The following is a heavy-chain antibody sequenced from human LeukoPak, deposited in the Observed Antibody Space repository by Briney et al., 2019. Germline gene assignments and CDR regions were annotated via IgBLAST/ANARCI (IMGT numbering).Heavy chain of an antibody. CDR1: GGSFSGYY. CDR3: ARVRRQLGKTYYFDY. Sequence: SETLSLTCAVYGGSFSGYYWSWIRQPPGKGLEWIGEINHSGSTNYNPSLKSRVTISVDTSKNQFSLKLSSVTAADTAVYYCARVRRQLGKTYYFDYWGQGTLVTVSS. J-gene: IGHJ4*02. D-gene: IGHD6-6*01. V-gene: IGHV4-34*01. CDR2: INHSGST.